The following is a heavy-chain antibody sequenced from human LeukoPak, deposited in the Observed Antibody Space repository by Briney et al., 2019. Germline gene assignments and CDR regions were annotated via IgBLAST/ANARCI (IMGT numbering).Heavy chain of an antibody. CDR3: ARDYMVRGVMPPSYYYYGMDV. Sequence: SVKVSCKASGGTFSSYAISWVRQAPGQGLEWMGGIIPIFGTADYAQKFQGRVTITADESTSTAYMELSSLRSEDTAVYYCARDYMVRGVMPPSYYYYGMDVWGQGTTVTVSS. CDR2: IIPIFGTA. J-gene: IGHJ6*02. D-gene: IGHD3-10*01. CDR1: GGTFSSYA. V-gene: IGHV1-69*13.